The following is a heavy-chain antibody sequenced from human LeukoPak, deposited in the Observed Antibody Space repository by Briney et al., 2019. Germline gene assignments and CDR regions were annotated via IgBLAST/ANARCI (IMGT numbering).Heavy chain of an antibody. J-gene: IGHJ4*02. D-gene: IGHD2-21*01. CDR3: AKTLGESFDY. CDR1: GFSFSNFW. V-gene: IGHV3-74*01. Sequence: GRSLRLSCAASGFSFSNFWMHWVRQAPGKGLVCVSHISSDGSTTTYADSVKGRFTISRDNSKNTLYLQMNSLRAEDTAVYYCAKTLGESFDYWGQGTLVTVSS. CDR2: ISSDGSTT.